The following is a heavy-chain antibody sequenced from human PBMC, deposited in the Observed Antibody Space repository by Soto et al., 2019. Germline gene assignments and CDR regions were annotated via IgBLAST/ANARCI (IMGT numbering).Heavy chain of an antibody. CDR1: GFTFSSYG. J-gene: IGHJ4*02. V-gene: IGHV3-33*06. CDR3: AKGKSVSWPYYFDY. Sequence: QVQLVESGGGVVQPGRSLRLSCAASGFTFSSYGMHWVRQAPGKGLEWVTVIWYDGTNKYYADSVKGRFTISRDNSKNTLYLQLNSLRAEDTALYYCAKGKSVSWPYYFDYWGQGTPVTVSS. D-gene: IGHD1-26*01. CDR2: IWYDGTNK.